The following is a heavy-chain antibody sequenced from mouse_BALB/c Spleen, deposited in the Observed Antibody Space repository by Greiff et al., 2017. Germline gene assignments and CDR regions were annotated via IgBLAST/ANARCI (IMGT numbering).Heavy chain of an antibody. J-gene: IGHJ2*01. CDR2: INPGSGGT. Sequence: VQLQQSGAELVRPGTSVKVSCKASGYAFTNYLIEWVKQRPGQGLEWIGVINPGSGGTNYNEKFKGKATLTADKSSSTAYMQLSSLTSDDSAVYFCARKFDYWGQGTTLTVSS. CDR3: ARKFDY. V-gene: IGHV1-54*01. CDR1: GYAFTNYL.